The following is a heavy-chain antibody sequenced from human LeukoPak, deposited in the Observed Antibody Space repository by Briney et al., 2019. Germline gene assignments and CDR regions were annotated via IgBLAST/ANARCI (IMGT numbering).Heavy chain of an antibody. J-gene: IGHJ5*02. CDR1: GGSISSSSYY. V-gene: IGHV4-39*01. D-gene: IGHD6-6*01. CDR2: IYYSGST. CDR3: ASTGALIAARTINWFDP. Sequence: PSETLSLTCTVSGGSISSSSYYWGWIRQPPGKGLEWIGSIYYSGSTYYNPSLKSRVTISVDTSKNQFSLKLSSVTAADTAMYYCASTGALIAARTINWFDPWGQGTLVTVSS.